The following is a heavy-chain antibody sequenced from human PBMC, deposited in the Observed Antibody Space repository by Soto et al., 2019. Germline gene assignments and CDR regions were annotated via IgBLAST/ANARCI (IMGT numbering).Heavy chain of an antibody. J-gene: IGHJ3*02. CDR3: ARAYSDAFDI. Sequence: PGGSLRLSCAASGFTFSDYYMTWIRQAPGKGLEWVSYISSSGTGIYYADSVKGRFTISRDNAKNSLYLQMSSLRAEDTAVYYCARAYSDAFDIRGQGTMVTVSS. CDR1: GFTFSDYY. CDR2: ISSSGTGI. D-gene: IGHD2-15*01. V-gene: IGHV3-11*01.